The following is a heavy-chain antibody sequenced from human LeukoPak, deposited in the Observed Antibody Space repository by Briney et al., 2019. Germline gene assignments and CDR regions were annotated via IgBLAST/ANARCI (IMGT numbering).Heavy chain of an antibody. D-gene: IGHD1-26*01. CDR2: INPNSGGT. Sequence: ASVKVPCKASGYTFTGYYMHWVRQAPGQGLEWMGWINPNSGGTNYAQKFQGRVTMTRDTSISTAYMELSRLRSDDTAVYYCAREVGATTWGAFDIWGQGTMVTVSS. J-gene: IGHJ3*02. V-gene: IGHV1-2*02. CDR3: AREVGATTWGAFDI. CDR1: GYTFTGYY.